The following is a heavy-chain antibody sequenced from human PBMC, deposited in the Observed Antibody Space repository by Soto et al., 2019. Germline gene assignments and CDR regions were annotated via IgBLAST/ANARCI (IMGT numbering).Heavy chain of an antibody. V-gene: IGHV4-59*08. D-gene: IGHD4-17*01. CDR2: ISYTGST. J-gene: IGHJ4*02. Sequence: QVQLQESGPGLVKPSETLSLTCTVSGGSISTYYWSWIRQPPGKTLEWIGYISYTGSTNYNPSLKSRVTISVDTSKNQFSLKLSSVTAADTAVYYCARQGRHYGDYVYWGQGILVTVSS. CDR3: ARQGRHYGDYVY. CDR1: GGSISTYY.